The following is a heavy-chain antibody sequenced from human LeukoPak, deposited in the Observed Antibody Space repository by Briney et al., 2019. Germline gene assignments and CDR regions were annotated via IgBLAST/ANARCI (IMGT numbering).Heavy chain of an antibody. V-gene: IGHV4-30-4*08. CDR2: IYYSGTT. CDR3: ARGYSMIVVVIISDYFDY. CDR1: GGSFSSGDYY. D-gene: IGHD3-22*01. J-gene: IGHJ4*02. Sequence: SETLSLTCTVSGGSFSSGDYYWTWIRQPPGKGLEWIGYIYYSGTTYYNPSLKSRVTISVDTSKNQFSLKLSSVTAADTAVYYCARGYSMIVVVIISDYFDYWGQGTLVTVSS.